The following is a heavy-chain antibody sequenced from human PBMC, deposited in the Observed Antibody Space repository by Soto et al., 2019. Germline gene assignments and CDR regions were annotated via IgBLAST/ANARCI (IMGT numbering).Heavy chain of an antibody. CDR3: GRGLGGGWYYFDY. V-gene: IGHV1-18*04. D-gene: IGHD6-19*01. J-gene: IGHJ4*02. CDR1: GYSFISYG. CDR2: ITVNSGKT. Sequence: APVKVSCKASGYSFISYGIGWVRQAPGQGLEWMGWITVNSGKTNYPQKFQGRVTMTTDTSTSTAYMELRSLTSDDTAVYYCGRGLGGGWYYFDYWGPGTLVTVSS.